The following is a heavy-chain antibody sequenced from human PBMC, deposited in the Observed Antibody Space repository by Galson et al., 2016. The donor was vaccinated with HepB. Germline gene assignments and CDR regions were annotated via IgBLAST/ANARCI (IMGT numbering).Heavy chain of an antibody. CDR2: IFYTGTP. Sequence: TLSLTCSVSGGSISNADVHWSWIRQHPERGLEWLGHIFYTGTPYYNPSLRSRVVLSVDTSRSQFSLIVRSVTAADTALYYCARDTSLGGFDSWGRGTLVTVSS. CDR3: ARDTSLGGFDS. J-gene: IGHJ4*02. V-gene: IGHV4-31*03. D-gene: IGHD3-16*01. CDR1: GGSISNADVH.